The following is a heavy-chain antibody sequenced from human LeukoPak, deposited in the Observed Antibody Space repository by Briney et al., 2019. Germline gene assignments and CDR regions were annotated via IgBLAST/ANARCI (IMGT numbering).Heavy chain of an antibody. D-gene: IGHD2-15*01. Sequence: ASVKVSCKAPGNTFAGHNIHWMRQAPGQGLELMGWINPDRGGTDYARQFQGRVTMTSDTSIRAAYMELSSLVSEDSAVYFCAISIQTAAIPAFDYWGQGTLVTVSS. J-gene: IGHJ4*02. CDR1: GNTFAGHN. CDR2: INPDRGGT. CDR3: AISIQTAAIPAFDY. V-gene: IGHV1-2*02.